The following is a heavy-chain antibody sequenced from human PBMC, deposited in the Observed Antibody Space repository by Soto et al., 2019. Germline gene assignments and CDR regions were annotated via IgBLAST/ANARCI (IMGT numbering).Heavy chain of an antibody. D-gene: IGHD1-7*01. Sequence: SETLSLTCAVYGGSFSGYYWSWIRQPPGKGLEWIGEINHSGSTKYNPSLKSRVTISVTKSKNQFSLKLSSVTAADTAVYYCATYRTREEVELSYYGMDVWGQGTTVTVSS. CDR3: ATYRTREEVELSYYGMDV. CDR2: INHSGST. J-gene: IGHJ6*02. CDR1: GGSFSGYY. V-gene: IGHV4-34*01.